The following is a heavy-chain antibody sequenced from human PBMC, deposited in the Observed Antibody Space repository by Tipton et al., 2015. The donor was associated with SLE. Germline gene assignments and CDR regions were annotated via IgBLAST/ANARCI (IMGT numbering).Heavy chain of an antibody. CDR2: IYYSGST. Sequence: LRLSCTVSGGSISSGGYYWSWIRQHPGKGLEWIGYIYYSGSTNYNPSLKSRVTISVDTSKNQFSLKLSSVTAADTAVYYCAREGYYGSGTDWGQGTLVTVSS. V-gene: IGHV4-31*02. D-gene: IGHD3-10*01. CDR3: AREGYYGSGTD. CDR1: GGSISSGGYY. J-gene: IGHJ4*02.